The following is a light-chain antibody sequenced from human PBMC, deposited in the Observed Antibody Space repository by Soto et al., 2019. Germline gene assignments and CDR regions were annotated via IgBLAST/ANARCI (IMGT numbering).Light chain of an antibody. CDR2: GIS. V-gene: IGKV3-20*01. J-gene: IGKJ1*01. Sequence: EIVLTRSPGTLSLSPGERATLSCRASHTISSSYLAWYQQKPGQAPRLLMYGISRRATGIPDRFSGSGSGTDFTRTITRLEPEEFAVYYCQQYVTSSPRTFGQGTKVEIK. CDR1: HTISSSY. CDR3: QQYVTSSPRT.